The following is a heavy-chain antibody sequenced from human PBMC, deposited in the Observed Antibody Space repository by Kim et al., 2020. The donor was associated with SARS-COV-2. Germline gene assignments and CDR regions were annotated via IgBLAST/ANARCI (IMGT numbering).Heavy chain of an antibody. V-gene: IGHV3-33*01. J-gene: IGHJ6*02. CDR3: ARDLTGVLGYGMDV. D-gene: IGHD7-27*01. Sequence: YADSGKGRFTSSRDNSKHTLYLQMNSLRAEDTAVYYCARDLTGVLGYGMDVWGQGTTVTVSS.